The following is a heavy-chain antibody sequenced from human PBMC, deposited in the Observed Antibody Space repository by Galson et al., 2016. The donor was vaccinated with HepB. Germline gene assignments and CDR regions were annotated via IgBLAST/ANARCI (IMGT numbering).Heavy chain of an antibody. J-gene: IGHJ5*02. CDR1: GFTFSDYY. Sequence: SLRLSCAASGFTFSDYYVTWIRQAPGKGLEWVAYISSSGRTTYYADSVKGRFTISRDNPKTSLYLQMNSLRVEDTAVYYCARDWTGYSNGGWFDPWGRGTLVTVSS. D-gene: IGHD6-19*01. CDR2: ISSSGRTT. CDR3: ARDWTGYSNGGWFDP. V-gene: IGHV3-11*01.